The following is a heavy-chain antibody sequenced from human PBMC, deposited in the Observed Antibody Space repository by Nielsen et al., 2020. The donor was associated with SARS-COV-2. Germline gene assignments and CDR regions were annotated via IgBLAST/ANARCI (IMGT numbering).Heavy chain of an antibody. V-gene: IGHV3-74*01. CDR2: INSDGSST. J-gene: IGHJ4*02. Sequence: GESLKISCAASGFTFSSYWMHWVRQAPGKGLVWVSRINSDGSSTSYADSVKGRFTISRDNAKNTLYLQMNSLRAEDAAVFYCARGRYASLDQWGQGTLVTVSS. CDR3: ARGRYASLDQ. D-gene: IGHD3-9*01. CDR1: GFTFSSYW.